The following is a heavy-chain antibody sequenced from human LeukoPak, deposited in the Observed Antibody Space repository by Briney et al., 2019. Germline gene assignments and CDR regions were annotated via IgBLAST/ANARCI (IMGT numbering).Heavy chain of an antibody. V-gene: IGHV3-30-3*01. CDR3: ARGYYYGMDV. CDR2: ISYDGSNK. J-gene: IGHJ6*02. Sequence: GGSLRLSCAASGFTFSSYAMHWVRQAPGKGLEWVAVISYDGSNKYYADSVKGRFTISRDNSKNTLYLQMNSLRAEDTAVYYCARGYYYGMDVWGQGTTVTVSS. CDR1: GFTFSSYA.